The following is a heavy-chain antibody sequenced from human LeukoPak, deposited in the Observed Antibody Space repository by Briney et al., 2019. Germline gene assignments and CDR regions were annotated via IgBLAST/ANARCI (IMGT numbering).Heavy chain of an antibody. CDR3: AKPRRGTITTGPAYTH. J-gene: IGHJ4*02. CDR2: ISWDGGLT. CDR1: GFTFSTYG. D-gene: IGHD4-11*01. Sequence: GGSLRLSCVASGFTFSTYGMSWVRQAPGKGLEWVSLISWDGGLTYYADSMEGRFTISRDNSKNSLYLQMNSLRTEDTALYYCAKPRRGTITTGPAYTHWGQGTLVTVSS. V-gene: IGHV3-43D*03.